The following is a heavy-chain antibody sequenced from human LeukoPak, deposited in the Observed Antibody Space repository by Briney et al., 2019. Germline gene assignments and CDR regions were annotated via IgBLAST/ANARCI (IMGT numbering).Heavy chain of an antibody. V-gene: IGHV3-30-3*01. CDR1: GFTFSSYA. D-gene: IGHD2-15*01. CDR2: ISYDGGNK. Sequence: GGSLRLSCAASGFTFSSYAMHWVRRAPGKGLEWVAVISYDGGNKYYADSVKGRFTISRDNSKNTLYLQMNSLRAEDTAVYYCARDRLVATIDYWGQGTLVTVSS. J-gene: IGHJ4*02. CDR3: ARDRLVATIDY.